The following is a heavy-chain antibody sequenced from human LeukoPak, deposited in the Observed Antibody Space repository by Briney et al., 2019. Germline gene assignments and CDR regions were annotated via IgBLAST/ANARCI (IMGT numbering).Heavy chain of an antibody. V-gene: IGHV3-30*03. D-gene: IGHD5-24*01. J-gene: IGHJ4*02. CDR1: GFTFSRYG. CDR2: ISYDGNNK. CDR3: AREFNVDGLDY. Sequence: GGSLRLSCAASGFTFSRYGMHWVRQAPGKGLEWMAIISYDGNNKYYADSVKGRFTISRDNSKNTLYLQMNSLRVEDTAVYYCAREFNVDGLDYWGQGTLVTVSS.